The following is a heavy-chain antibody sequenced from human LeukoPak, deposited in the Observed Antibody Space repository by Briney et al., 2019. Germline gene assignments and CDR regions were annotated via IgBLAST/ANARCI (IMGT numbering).Heavy chain of an antibody. CDR2: INPSGGST. D-gene: IGHD6-13*01. V-gene: IGHV1-46*01. J-gene: IGHJ3*02. CDR1: GYTFTSYY. Sequence: ASAKVSCKASGYTFTSYYMHWVRQAPGQGLEWMGIINPSGGSTSYAQKFQGRVTMTRDTSTSTVYMELSSLRSEDTAVYYCARDPYNTRRSWYAFDIWGRGTMVTVSS. CDR3: ARDPYNTRRSWYAFDI.